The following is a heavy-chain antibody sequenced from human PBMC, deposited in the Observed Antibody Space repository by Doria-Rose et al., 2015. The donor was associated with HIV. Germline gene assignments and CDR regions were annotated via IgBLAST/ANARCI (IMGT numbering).Heavy chain of an antibody. Sequence: QVTLKEPGPVLVKPTETLTLTCTVSGASLSSPGMGVSWIRQPPGKALEWLANIFSDDERRYKPSLKSRLTISRGTSKSQVVLTMTDMDPVDTATYYCARIKSSRWYHKYYFDFWGQGTLVIVSA. CDR1: GASLSSPGMG. CDR3: ARIKSSRWYHKYYFDF. V-gene: IGHV2-26*01. J-gene: IGHJ4*02. D-gene: IGHD6-13*01. CDR2: IFSDDER.